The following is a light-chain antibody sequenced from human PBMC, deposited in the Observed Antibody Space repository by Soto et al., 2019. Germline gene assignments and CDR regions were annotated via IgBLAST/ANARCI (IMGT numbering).Light chain of an antibody. J-gene: IGKJ2*01. CDR3: QQSYSAPVT. CDR2: AAS. V-gene: IGKV1-39*01. Sequence: DIQMTQSPSSLSASIGDRVTITCRASQSISSYLNWFQQKPGEAPKLLIQAASSLQSGVPSRFSVSGSGTDFTLTINRLQPEDFAVYYCQQSYSAPVTFGQGTKL. CDR1: QSISSY.